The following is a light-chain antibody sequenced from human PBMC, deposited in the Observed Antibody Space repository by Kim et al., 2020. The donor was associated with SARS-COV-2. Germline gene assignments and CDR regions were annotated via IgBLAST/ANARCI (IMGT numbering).Light chain of an antibody. J-gene: IGLJ3*02. CDR3: ETWDRNTRV. CDR2: LEGSGSF. CDR1: SGHSTYI. V-gene: IGLV4-60*03. Sequence: QPVLTQSSSASASLGSSVKLTCTLSSGHSTYIIAWHQQQPGKAPRYLMKLEGSGSFNKGSGVPDRFSGSSSGADRCLTISNLQSEDEGDYYCETWDRNTRVFGGGTQLTVL.